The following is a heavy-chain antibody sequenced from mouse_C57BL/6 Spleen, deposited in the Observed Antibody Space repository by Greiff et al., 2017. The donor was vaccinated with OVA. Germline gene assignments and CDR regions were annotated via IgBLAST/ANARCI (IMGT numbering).Heavy chain of an antibody. CDR1: GYTFTSYW. CDR2: IDPSDSYT. J-gene: IGHJ1*03. V-gene: IGHV1-69*01. D-gene: IGHD2-1*01. Sequence: QVQLQQPGAELVMPGASVKLSCKASGYTFTSYWMHWVKQRPGQGLEWIGEIDPSDSYTNYNQKFKGKSTLTVDKSSSTAYMQLSSLTSEDSAVYYCARVYQTYFEVWGTGTTVTVSS. CDR3: ARVYQTYFEV.